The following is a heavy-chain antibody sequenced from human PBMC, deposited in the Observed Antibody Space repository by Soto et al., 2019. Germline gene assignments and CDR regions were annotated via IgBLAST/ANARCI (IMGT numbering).Heavy chain of an antibody. Sequence: PSETLSLTCAVYGGSFSGYYWSWIRQPPGKGLEWIGEINHSGSTNYNPSLKSRVTISVDTPKNQFSLKLSSVTAADTAVYYCARGDKQLARQFDYWGQGTLVTVSS. V-gene: IGHV4-34*01. CDR2: INHSGST. CDR3: ARGDKQLARQFDY. J-gene: IGHJ4*02. CDR1: GGSFSGYY. D-gene: IGHD6-13*01.